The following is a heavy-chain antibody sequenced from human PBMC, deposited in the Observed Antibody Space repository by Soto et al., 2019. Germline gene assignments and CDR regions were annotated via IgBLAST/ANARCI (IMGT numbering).Heavy chain of an antibody. J-gene: IGHJ6*03. V-gene: IGHV4-59*13. CDR2: IYYSGST. CDR3: ATYDSPYFYMDV. D-gene: IGHD3-16*01. Sequence: SETLSLTCTVSGGSISSYYWSWIRQPPGKGMEWIGYIYYSGSTDYSPSLKRRVTISIDTSKTQLSLQLTSVTAADTAVYYCATYDSPYFYMDVWGKGTTVTVSS. CDR1: GGSISSYY.